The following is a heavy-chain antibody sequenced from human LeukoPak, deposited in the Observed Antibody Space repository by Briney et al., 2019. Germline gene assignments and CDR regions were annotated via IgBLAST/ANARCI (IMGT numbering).Heavy chain of an antibody. CDR2: INHSGST. Sequence: SETLSLTCAVYGGSFSGYYWSWIRQPPGKGLEWIGEINHSGSTNYNPSLKSRVTISVDTSKNQFSLKLSSVTAADTAVYYCARGIVTIFGVAHFDYWGQGTLVTVSS. CDR1: GGSFSGYY. D-gene: IGHD3-3*01. J-gene: IGHJ4*02. V-gene: IGHV4-34*01. CDR3: ARGIVTIFGVAHFDY.